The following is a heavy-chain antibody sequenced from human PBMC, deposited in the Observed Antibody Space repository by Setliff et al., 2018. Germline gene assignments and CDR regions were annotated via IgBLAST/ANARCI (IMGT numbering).Heavy chain of an antibody. CDR1: GFTFSGSA. CDR3: SRAVDGRTWFDP. J-gene: IGHJ5*02. Sequence: GGSLRLSCAASGFTFSGSAMHWVHQASGKGLEWVGRIRSKTSGFATAYSASVKGRFTISRDDSMNTAYLQMDSLRTEDTAVYYCSRAVDGRTWFDPWGQGALVTVSS. V-gene: IGHV3-73*01. D-gene: IGHD6-19*01. CDR2: IRSKTSGFAT.